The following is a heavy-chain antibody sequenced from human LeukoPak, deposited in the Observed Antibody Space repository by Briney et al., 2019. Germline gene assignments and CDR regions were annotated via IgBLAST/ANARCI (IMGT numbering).Heavy chain of an antibody. Sequence: GRSLRLSCAASGYTFSSYGVHWVPQAPGKGPDWVAVISYDGSNKYYADSVKGRFTISRDNSKTTLYLQMNSLKSEDTAVYYCARDQNYYGSGVGFGFDSWGQGTLVTVSS. CDR3: ARDQNYYGSGVGFGFDS. J-gene: IGHJ4*02. V-gene: IGHV3-30*03. CDR2: ISYDGSNK. D-gene: IGHD3-10*01. CDR1: GYTFSSYG.